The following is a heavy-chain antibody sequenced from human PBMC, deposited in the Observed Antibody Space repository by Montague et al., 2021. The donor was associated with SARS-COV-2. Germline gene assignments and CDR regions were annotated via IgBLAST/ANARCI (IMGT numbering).Heavy chain of an antibody. J-gene: IGHJ2*01. Sequence: SLRLSCAASGFTFSTYAMGWVRQAPGKGLQWVSAIFGSGAGRYYADSVKGRFTISRDNSKNTLYLQMNSLKAEDTAIYYCAKLPGTGAVVYWYFDLWGRGTVVSVSS. CDR1: GFTFSTYA. V-gene: IGHV3-23*01. CDR2: IFGSGAGR. CDR3: AKLPGTGAVVYWYFDL. D-gene: IGHD6-19*01.